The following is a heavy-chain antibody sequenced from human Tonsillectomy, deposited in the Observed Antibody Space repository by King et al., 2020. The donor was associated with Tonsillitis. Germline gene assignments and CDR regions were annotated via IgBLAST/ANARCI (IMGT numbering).Heavy chain of an antibody. V-gene: IGHV4-59*01. CDR1: GGSISSYY. Sequence: VQLQESGPGLVKPSETLSLTCTVSGGSISSYYWSWIRQPPGKGLEWIGYIYYSGSTNYNPSLKSRVTISVETSKNQFSLKLSSVTAADTAVYYCVRVKYYDSSGYSPFDYWGQGTLVTVSS. CDR2: IYYSGST. J-gene: IGHJ4*02. D-gene: IGHD3-22*01. CDR3: VRVKYYDSSGYSPFDY.